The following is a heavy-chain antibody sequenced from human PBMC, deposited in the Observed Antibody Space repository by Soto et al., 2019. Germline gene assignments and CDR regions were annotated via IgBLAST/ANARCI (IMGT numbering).Heavy chain of an antibody. J-gene: IGHJ4*02. CDR2: IYFSGST. CDR1: DDSTSSGDYY. D-gene: IGHD1-1*01. V-gene: IGHV4-30-4*01. CDR3: ARQHRTIHTFDY. Sequence: SETLSLTCSVSDDSTSSGDYYWSWIRQSPEKGLEWIGYIYFSGSTYYNPALKGRVIILVDASENQFSLKVTSVTAADSAVYFCARQHRTIHTFDYWGQGTLVTVSS.